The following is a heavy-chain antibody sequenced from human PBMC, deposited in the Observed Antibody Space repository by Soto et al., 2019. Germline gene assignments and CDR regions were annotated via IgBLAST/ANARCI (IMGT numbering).Heavy chain of an antibody. J-gene: IGHJ6*03. CDR3: ARVGGGATRYYYYMDD. V-gene: IGHV3-7*01. CDR2: IKQDGSEK. Sequence: GGSLRLSCAASGFTFSSYWMSWVRQAPGKGLEWVANIKQDGSEKYYVDSVKGRFTISRDNAKNSLYLQMNSLRAEDTAVYYCARVGGGATRYYYYMDDWGKGTTVTVSS. D-gene: IGHD1-26*01. CDR1: GFTFSSYW.